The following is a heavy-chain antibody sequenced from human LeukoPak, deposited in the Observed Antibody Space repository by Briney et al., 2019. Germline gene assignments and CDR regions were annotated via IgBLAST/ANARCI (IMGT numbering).Heavy chain of an antibody. D-gene: IGHD4-17*01. CDR2: INPNSGGT. Sequence: ASVKVSCKSSGYTFTGYYMHWVRQAPGQGLEWMGWINPNSGGTNYAQKFQGRVTMTRDTSINTAYMELSRLRSDDTAVYYCARDDGDYDFDYWGQGTLVTVSS. CDR3: ARDDGDYDFDY. V-gene: IGHV1-2*02. J-gene: IGHJ4*02. CDR1: GYTFTGYY.